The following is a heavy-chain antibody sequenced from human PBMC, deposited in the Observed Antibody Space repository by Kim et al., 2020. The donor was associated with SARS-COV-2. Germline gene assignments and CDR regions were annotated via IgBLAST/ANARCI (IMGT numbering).Heavy chain of an antibody. V-gene: IGHV5-51*01. CDR3: ARANVDPFDY. J-gene: IGHJ4*02. CDR2: DT. D-gene: IGHD5-12*01. Sequence: DTRYSPSFQGQVTISADKSISTAYLQWSSLKASDTAMYYCARANVDPFDYWGQGTLVTISS.